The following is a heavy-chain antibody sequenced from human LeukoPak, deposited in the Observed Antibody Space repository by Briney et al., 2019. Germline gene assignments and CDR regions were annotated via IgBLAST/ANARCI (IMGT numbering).Heavy chain of an antibody. V-gene: IGHV1-18*01. Sequence: ASVKVSCKASGYTFTSYGISWVRQAPGQGLEWMGWISAYNGKTNYAQTLQGRVTMTTDTSTSTGYMELRSLRADDTAVYYCARERPGAGPLATFDYWGQGTLVTVSS. CDR3: ARERPGAGPLATFDY. D-gene: IGHD6-19*01. CDR2: ISAYNGKT. CDR1: GYTFTSYG. J-gene: IGHJ4*02.